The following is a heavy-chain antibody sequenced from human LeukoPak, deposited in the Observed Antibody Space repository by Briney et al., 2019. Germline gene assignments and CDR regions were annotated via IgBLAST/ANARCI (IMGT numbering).Heavy chain of an antibody. CDR1: GGSFSGYY. J-gene: IGHJ4*02. CDR3: ASLSRELPSDY. V-gene: IGHV4-34*01. Sequence: SETLSLTCAVYGGSFSGYYWSWIRQPPGKGLEWIGEINHSGSTNYNPSLKSRVTISVDTSKNQFSLKLSSVTAADTAVYYCASLSRELPSDYWGQGTLVTVSS. D-gene: IGHD1-26*01. CDR2: INHSGST.